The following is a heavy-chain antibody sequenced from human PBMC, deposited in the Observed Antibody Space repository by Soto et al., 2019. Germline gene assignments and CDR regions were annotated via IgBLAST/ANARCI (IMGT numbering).Heavy chain of an antibody. J-gene: IGHJ3*02. Sequence: SETLSLTCRVSGGYISSSSYYWNWIRQSPGKGLEWIGSVYYSGTTYYNPSLKRRVTISVDTYNQFSLKLSSVTAADTAYYFCARRPMVGPVAENAFDIWGQGTRVTVSS. V-gene: IGHV4-39*01. D-gene: IGHD6-19*01. CDR3: ARRPMVGPVAENAFDI. CDR2: VYYSGTT. CDR1: GGYISSSSYY.